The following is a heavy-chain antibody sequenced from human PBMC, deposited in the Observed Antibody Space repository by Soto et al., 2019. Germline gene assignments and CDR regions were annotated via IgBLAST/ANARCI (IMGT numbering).Heavy chain of an antibody. CDR3: AKDLWKQQRVRVRRYYYGMDV. Sequence: PGGSLRLSCAASGFTFSSYAMSWVRQAPGKGLEWVSAISGSGGSTYYADSVKGRFTISRDNSKNTLYLQMNSLRAEDTAVYYCAKDLWKQQRVRVRRYYYGMDVWGQGTTVTVSS. CDR2: ISGSGGST. V-gene: IGHV3-23*01. D-gene: IGHD6-13*01. J-gene: IGHJ6*02. CDR1: GFTFSSYA.